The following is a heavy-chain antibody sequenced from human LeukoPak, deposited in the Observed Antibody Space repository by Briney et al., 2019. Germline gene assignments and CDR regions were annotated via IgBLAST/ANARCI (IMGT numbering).Heavy chain of an antibody. Sequence: LESLSLTCTVSGGSISSYYWSWIRQPPGKGLEWIGYILYSGSTNYNPSLKSRVTISVDTSKNQFSLKLSSVTAADTAVYYCARGPIYDSSGYYYREYFQHWGQGTLVTVSS. V-gene: IGHV4-59*01. CDR1: GGSISSYY. D-gene: IGHD3-22*01. J-gene: IGHJ1*01. CDR3: ARGPIYDSSGYYYREYFQH. CDR2: ILYSGST.